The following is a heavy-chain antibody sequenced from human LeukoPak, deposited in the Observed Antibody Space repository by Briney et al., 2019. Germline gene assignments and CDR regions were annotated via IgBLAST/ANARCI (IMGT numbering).Heavy chain of an antibody. CDR2: IRNKAYGGST. CDR1: GFTFGDYA. CDR3: TRDVRRGYSYGIDY. D-gene: IGHD5-18*01. Sequence: GGSLRLYCTASGFTFGDYAMSWVRQAPGKGLEWVGFIRNKAYGGSTEYAASVKGRFTISRDDSKSIAYLQMNSLKTEDTAVYYCTRDVRRGYSYGIDYWGQGTLVTVSS. J-gene: IGHJ4*02. V-gene: IGHV3-49*04.